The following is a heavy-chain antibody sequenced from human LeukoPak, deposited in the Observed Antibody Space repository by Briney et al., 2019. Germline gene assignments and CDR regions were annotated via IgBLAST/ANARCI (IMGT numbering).Heavy chain of an antibody. D-gene: IGHD6-19*01. V-gene: IGHV3-30*04. Sequence: GGSLRLSCAASGFTFSSYAMHWVRQAPGKGLEWVAVISYDGSNKYYADSVRGRFTISRDNSKNTLYLQMNSLRAEDTAVYYCARGGSGWFRWFDPWGQGTLVTVSS. J-gene: IGHJ5*02. CDR1: GFTFSSYA. CDR3: ARGGSGWFRWFDP. CDR2: ISYDGSNK.